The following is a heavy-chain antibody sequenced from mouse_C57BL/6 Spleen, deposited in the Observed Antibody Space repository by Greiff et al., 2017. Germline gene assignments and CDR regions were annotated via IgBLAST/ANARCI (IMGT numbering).Heavy chain of an antibody. CDR2: IYPRSGNT. CDR3: ARSEASTTVVATGGAMDY. J-gene: IGHJ4*01. V-gene: IGHV1-81*01. Sequence: VQLQESGAELARPGASVKLSCTASGYTFTSYGIRWVKQRTGQGLEWIGEIYPRSGNTYYNEKFKGKATLTADKSSSTAYMELRSLTSEDSAVYFCARSEASTTVVATGGAMDYWGKGISVTVAS. D-gene: IGHD1-1*01. CDR1: GYTFTSYG.